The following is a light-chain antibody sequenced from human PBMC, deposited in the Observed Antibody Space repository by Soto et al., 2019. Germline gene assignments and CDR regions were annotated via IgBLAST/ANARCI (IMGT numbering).Light chain of an antibody. CDR1: QSVSSY. J-gene: IGKJ1*01. Sequence: EIVLPQSPATLSLSPGERATLSCRASQSVSSYLAWYQQKPGQAPRLLIYDASNRATGIPARFSGSGSGTDVTSTISSLEPEDFAVYYCQQRSNWPPWTFGQGTKVEIK. V-gene: IGKV3-11*01. CDR2: DAS. CDR3: QQRSNWPPWT.